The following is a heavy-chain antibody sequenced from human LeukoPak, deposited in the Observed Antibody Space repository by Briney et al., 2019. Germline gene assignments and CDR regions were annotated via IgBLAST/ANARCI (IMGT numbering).Heavy chain of an antibody. CDR2: IKEDGSEK. CDR3: ARDKTYSSSWYGYDY. Sequence: GGSLRLSCAASEFIFSSYWMSWVRQAPGKGLEWVANIKEDGSEKYYVDSVKGRFTISRDNARNSLYLQMNSLRAEDTAVYYCARDKTYSSSWYGYDYWGQGTLVTVSS. D-gene: IGHD6-13*01. V-gene: IGHV3-7*03. CDR1: EFIFSSYW. J-gene: IGHJ4*02.